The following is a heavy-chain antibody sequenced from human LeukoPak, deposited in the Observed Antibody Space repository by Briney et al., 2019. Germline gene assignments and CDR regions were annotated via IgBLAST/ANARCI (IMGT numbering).Heavy chain of an antibody. Sequence: QPGGSLRLSCVASGFTLRVNYMTWIRQTPGRGLEWVSVIYSDGTTKYADSAKGRFTISRDNSKNTLYLQMNSLRAEDTAVYYCAKDPTGTWDYWGQGTLVTVSS. CDR2: IYSDGTT. D-gene: IGHD1-7*01. CDR3: AKDPTGTWDY. V-gene: IGHV3-53*01. J-gene: IGHJ4*02. CDR1: GFTLRVNY.